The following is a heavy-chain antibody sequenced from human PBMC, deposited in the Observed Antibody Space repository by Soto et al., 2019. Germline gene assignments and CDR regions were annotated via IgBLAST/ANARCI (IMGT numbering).Heavy chain of an antibody. D-gene: IGHD5-12*01. CDR1: GYTFTSYG. Sequence: QVQLVQSGGEVKKPGASVKLSCTASGYTFTSYGISWVRQAPGQGLEWMGWISAYNGKTNYAKNVQGRVTMTTDTSTRTAYMDLRSLRSDDTAVYYCARGGDVNYYHGMDVWGRGTTVTVSS. CDR2: ISAYNGKT. J-gene: IGHJ6*02. CDR3: ARGGDVNYYHGMDV. V-gene: IGHV1-18*01.